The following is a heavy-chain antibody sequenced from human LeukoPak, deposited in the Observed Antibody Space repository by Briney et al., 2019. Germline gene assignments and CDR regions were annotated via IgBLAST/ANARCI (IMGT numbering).Heavy chain of an antibody. CDR1: GFTFSDYA. J-gene: IGHJ4*02. Sequence: GGSLRLSCAASGFTFSDYAMSWVRQTPGTGLAWLSAISPDGNYIYYADSVKGRFTTSRDNSKNTLYLQMTSLRVEDTAVYFCVSQRDHRVAVAGSFDNWGQGTLISVSP. V-gene: IGHV3-23*01. CDR3: VSQRDHRVAVAGSFDN. D-gene: IGHD6-19*01. CDR2: ISPDGNYI.